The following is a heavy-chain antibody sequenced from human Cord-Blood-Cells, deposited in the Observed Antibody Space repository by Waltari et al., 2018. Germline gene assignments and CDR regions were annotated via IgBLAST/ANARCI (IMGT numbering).Heavy chain of an antibody. D-gene: IGHD6-13*01. CDR1: GFTFSSYG. CDR3: ARSQQLVEYYFDY. CDR2: IWYDGSNK. J-gene: IGHJ4*02. V-gene: IGHV3-33*01. Sequence: QVQLVESGGGVVQPGRSLRLSCAASGFTFSSYGMHWVRQAPGKGLGWVAVIWYDGSNKYYADSVKGRFTISRDNSKNTLYLQMNSLRAEDTAVYYCARSQQLVEYYFDYWGQGTLVTVSS.